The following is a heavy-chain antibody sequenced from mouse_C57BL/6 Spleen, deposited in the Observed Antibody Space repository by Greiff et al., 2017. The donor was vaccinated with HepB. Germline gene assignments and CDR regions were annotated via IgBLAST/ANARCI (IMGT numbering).Heavy chain of an antibody. J-gene: IGHJ1*03. CDR1: GYAFSSYW. CDR3: ARGGTGTRYWYFDV. D-gene: IGHD4-1*01. Sequence: VQLQQSGAELVKPGASVKISCKASGYAFSSYWMNWVKQRPGKGLEWIGQIYPGDGDTNSNGKFKGKATLTADKSSSTAYMQLSSLTSEDSAVYFCARGGTGTRYWYFDVWGTGTTVTVSS. CDR2: IYPGDGDT. V-gene: IGHV1-80*01.